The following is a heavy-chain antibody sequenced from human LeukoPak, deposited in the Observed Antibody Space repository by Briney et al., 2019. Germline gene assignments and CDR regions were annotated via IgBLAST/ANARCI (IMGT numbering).Heavy chain of an antibody. CDR3: ARGPGYSYGEISKFDY. Sequence: ASVKVSCKASGYTFTSYYMHWVRQAPGQGLEWMGIINPSGGSTSYAQKFQGRVTMTRDTSTSTVYMELSSLRSDDTAVYYCARGPGYSYGEISKFDYWGQGTLVTVSS. CDR2: INPSGGST. D-gene: IGHD5-18*01. J-gene: IGHJ4*02. V-gene: IGHV1-46*01. CDR1: GYTFTSYY.